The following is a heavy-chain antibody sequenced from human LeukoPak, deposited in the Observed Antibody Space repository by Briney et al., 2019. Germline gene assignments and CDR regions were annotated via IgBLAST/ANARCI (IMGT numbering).Heavy chain of an antibody. CDR1: GYTFINYD. CDR3: TRGRGGTIDRGYMDY. J-gene: IGHJ4*02. CDR2: MNSNTGNT. V-gene: IGHV1-8*01. D-gene: IGHD1-1*01. Sequence: GASVKVSCKASGYTFINYDIMWVRQATGQGLEWMEWMNSNTGNTGYAQRFQGRVTMTRDTSRSTAYMELSSLGSEDTAVYYCTRGRGGTIDRGYMDYWGQGSLVTVSS.